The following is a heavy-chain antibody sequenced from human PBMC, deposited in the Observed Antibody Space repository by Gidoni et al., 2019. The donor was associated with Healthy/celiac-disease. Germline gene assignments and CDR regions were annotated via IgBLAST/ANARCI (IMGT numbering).Heavy chain of an antibody. D-gene: IGHD4-17*01. CDR1: GFPFSSYG. CDR2: IWYDGSNK. V-gene: IGHV3-33*01. J-gene: IGHJ4*02. Sequence: QVQLVESGGGVVQPGRYLRLSCAASGFPFSSYGMHSVRQAPGKGLEWVAVIWYDGSNKYYADSVKGRFTISRDNSKNTLYLQMNSLRAEDTAVYYCARDTGDRTFPNHYFDYWGQGTLVTVSS. CDR3: ARDTGDRTFPNHYFDY.